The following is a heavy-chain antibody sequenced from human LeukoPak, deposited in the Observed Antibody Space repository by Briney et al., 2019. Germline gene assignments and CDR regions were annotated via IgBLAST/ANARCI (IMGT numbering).Heavy chain of an antibody. CDR2: VYYNGNT. V-gene: IGHV4-39*01. Sequence: SETLSLTCTVSGASISSSSYYWGYFRQPPGKGLEWIGSVYYNGNTYYNPSLKSRATISADTSKNQFSLKLTSVTAADTAVYYCAEGMITFGGVIVQPFDYWGQGTLVTVSS. D-gene: IGHD3-16*02. CDR1: GASISSSSYY. J-gene: IGHJ4*02. CDR3: AEGMITFGGVIVQPFDY.